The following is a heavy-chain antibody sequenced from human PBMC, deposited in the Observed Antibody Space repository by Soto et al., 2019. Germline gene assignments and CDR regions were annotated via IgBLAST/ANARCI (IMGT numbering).Heavy chain of an antibody. D-gene: IGHD5-12*01. Sequence: QVQLQESGPGLVKPSQTLSLTCTVSGGSISSGGYYWSWIRQHPGKGLEWIGYIYYSGSTYYNPSLKSRVTISVDTSKNQFSLKLSSVTAADTAVYYCARDRRSMATIVWYFDLWGRGTLVTVSS. J-gene: IGHJ2*01. CDR3: ARDRRSMATIVWYFDL. V-gene: IGHV4-31*03. CDR1: GGSISSGGYY. CDR2: IYYSGST.